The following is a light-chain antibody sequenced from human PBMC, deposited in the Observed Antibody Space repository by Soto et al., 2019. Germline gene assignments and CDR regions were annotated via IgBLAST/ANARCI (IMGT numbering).Light chain of an antibody. CDR2: VAS. CDR1: QSINTY. CDR3: QQSYSTPPLT. Sequence: DIQMTQSPSSLSASVGDRVTITCRASQSINTYLNWYQQKPGKDPTLLIYVASTLQSGGPSRFRGSGSGTDFTLTINSLQPEDFATYYCQQSYSTPPLTFGGGTKVEIK. V-gene: IGKV1-39*01. J-gene: IGKJ4*01.